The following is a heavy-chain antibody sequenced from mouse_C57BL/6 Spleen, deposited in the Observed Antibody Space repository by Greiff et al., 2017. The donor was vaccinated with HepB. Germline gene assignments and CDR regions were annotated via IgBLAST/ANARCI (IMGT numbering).Heavy chain of an antibody. CDR2: IDPPDSYT. CDR3: ARKNYWYFDV. CDR1: GYTFTSYW. Sequence: VQLQQPGAELVKPGASVKLSCKASGYTFTSYWMQWVKQRPGQGLEWIGEIDPPDSYTNYNQKFKGKATLTVDTSSSTAYMQLSSLTSEDSAVYYCARKNYWYFDVWGTGTTVTVSS. V-gene: IGHV1-50*01. J-gene: IGHJ1*03.